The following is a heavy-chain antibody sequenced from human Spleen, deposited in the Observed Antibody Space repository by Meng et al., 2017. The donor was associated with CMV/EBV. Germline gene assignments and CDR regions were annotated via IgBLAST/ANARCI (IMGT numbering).Heavy chain of an antibody. J-gene: IGHJ5*02. CDR1: GFIFTSYA. V-gene: IGHV3-33*06. CDR3: AKMKLLARNFFDP. Sequence: GESLKISCEASGFIFTSYAMHWVRQAPGKGLEWVAVIWYDGTNQYYADSVKGRFTISRDTSKNTLYLQMNSLRSDDTAVYYCAKMKLLARNFFDPWGQGTLVTVSS. D-gene: IGHD3-10*01. CDR2: IWYDGTNQ.